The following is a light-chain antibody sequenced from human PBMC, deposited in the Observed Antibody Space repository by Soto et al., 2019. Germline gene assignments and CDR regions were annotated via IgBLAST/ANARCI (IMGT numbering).Light chain of an antibody. CDR1: SSDIGAYDF. J-gene: IGLJ1*01. CDR2: EVN. CDR3: SSYAGSSTYV. V-gene: IGLV2-8*01. Sequence: QSVLTQPPTASGTPGQSLIVSCTGTSSDIGAYDFVSWYQQHPGKVPKLLIYEVNKRPSGVPDRFSGSKSGNTASLTVSGLQAEDEADYYCSSYAGSSTYVFGTGTKVTVL.